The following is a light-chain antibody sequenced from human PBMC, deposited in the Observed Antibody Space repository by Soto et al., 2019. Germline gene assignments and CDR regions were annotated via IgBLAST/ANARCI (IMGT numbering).Light chain of an antibody. V-gene: IGKV3-15*01. CDR1: QSVSSN. CDR2: GAS. CDR3: QQYNNWPPYT. J-gene: IGKJ2*01. Sequence: EIVMTQSPATLSVSPGERATLSCRASQSVSSNLAWYQQKPGQAPRLLIYGASTRATGIPARFSGSGSGTEFTLTISSLQSEDFAVHYCQQYNNWPPYTFGQGTKLEFK.